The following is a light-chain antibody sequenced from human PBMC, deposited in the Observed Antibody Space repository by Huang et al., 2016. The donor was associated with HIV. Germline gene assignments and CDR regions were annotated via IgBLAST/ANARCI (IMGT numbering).Light chain of an antibody. J-gene: IGKJ1*01. Sequence: IQMTQSPLSLSASVGDTVTITCRASQGIRNDLGWYQQKPGKAPQRLIYLASCLQSGVPTRLSGSGSGTDFSLTISGLQPEDFATYYCLQHYNYPRTFGQGTKVEI. CDR1: QGIRND. CDR2: LAS. V-gene: IGKV1-6*01. CDR3: LQHYNYPRT.